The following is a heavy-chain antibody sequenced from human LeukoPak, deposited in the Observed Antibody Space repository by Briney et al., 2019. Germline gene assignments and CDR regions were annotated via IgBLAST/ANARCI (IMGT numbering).Heavy chain of an antibody. J-gene: IGHJ4*02. CDR1: GLTFSSYA. Sequence: PGGSLRLSCAASGLTFSSYAMHWVRQAPGKGLEWVAVISYDGSNKYYADSVKGRFTISRDNSKNTLYLQMNSLRAEDTAVYYCARDSHGSGSYQDYWGQGTLVTVSS. CDR3: ARDSHGSGSYQDY. V-gene: IGHV3-30-3*01. CDR2: ISYDGSNK. D-gene: IGHD3-10*01.